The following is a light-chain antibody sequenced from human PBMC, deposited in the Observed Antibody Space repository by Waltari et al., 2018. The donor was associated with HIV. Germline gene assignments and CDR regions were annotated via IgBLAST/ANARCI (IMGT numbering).Light chain of an antibody. J-gene: IGKJ3*01. CDR2: AAS. V-gene: IGKV1-9*01. CDR1: QAVDSY. CDR3: QQLNSYPFT. Sequence: IKLPQSPSFISESVRVRVTVTCRASQAVDSYLAWYQQKPGKAPRLLIYAASTLQSGVPSRFSGSGSGTEFTLTISSLQPEDFATYYCQQLNSYPFTFGPGTKVDIK.